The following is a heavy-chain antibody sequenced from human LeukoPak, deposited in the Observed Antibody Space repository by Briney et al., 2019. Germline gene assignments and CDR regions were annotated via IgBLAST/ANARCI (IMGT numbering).Heavy chain of an antibody. CDR1: GYTFTGYY. Sequence: ASVKVSCKASGYTFTGYYMHWVRQAPGQGLEWMGWINPNSGGTNYAQKFQGRVTMTTDTSTSTAYMELRSLRSDDTAVYYCARVPDYGDYTDYFDYWGQGTLVTVSS. V-gene: IGHV1-2*02. CDR3: ARVPDYGDYTDYFDY. D-gene: IGHD4-17*01. CDR2: INPNSGGT. J-gene: IGHJ4*02.